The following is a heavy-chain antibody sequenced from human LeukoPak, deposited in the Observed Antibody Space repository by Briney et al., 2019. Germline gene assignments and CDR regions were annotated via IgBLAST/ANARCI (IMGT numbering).Heavy chain of an antibody. CDR1: GGSISYDY. Sequence: SETLSLTCTVSGGSISYDYWSWIRQSPGKRLEWIGYIHYSGATNYSPSHKSRVTISVDTSKNQFSLKLSSVTAADTALYYCATLRGASTAVFDSWGQGALVTVSS. CDR3: ATLRGASTAVFDS. D-gene: IGHD2-21*02. V-gene: IGHV4-59*08. CDR2: IHYSGAT. J-gene: IGHJ4*02.